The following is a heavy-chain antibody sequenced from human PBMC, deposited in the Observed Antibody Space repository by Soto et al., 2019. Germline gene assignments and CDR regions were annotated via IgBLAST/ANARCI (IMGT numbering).Heavy chain of an antibody. V-gene: IGHV3-30*18. Sequence: QVQLVESGGGVVQPGRSLRLSCAASGFTFSSYVMHWVRQAPGRGLEWVSAISYDGSSEYFADSVKGRFIISRDNSKNTLYLQMTSLRAEDTAVYYCAKGVSRGYYHYGMDVWGQGTTVTVSS. CDR2: ISYDGSSE. D-gene: IGHD2-2*01. CDR3: AKGVSRGYYHYGMDV. J-gene: IGHJ6*02. CDR1: GFTFSSYV.